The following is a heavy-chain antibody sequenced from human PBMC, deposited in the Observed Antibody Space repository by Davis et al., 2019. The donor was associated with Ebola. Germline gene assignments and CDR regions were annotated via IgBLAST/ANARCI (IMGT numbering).Heavy chain of an antibody. V-gene: IGHV1-46*01. CDR2: INPSGGST. Sequence: ASVKVSCKASGYTFTSYYMHWVRQAPGQGLEWMGIINPSGGSTSYAQKFQGRVTMTRDTSTSTVYMELSSLRSGDTAMYYCARRGTSSWYAGWFDPWGQGTLVTVSS. J-gene: IGHJ5*02. CDR3: ARRGTSSWYAGWFDP. CDR1: GYTFTSYY. D-gene: IGHD6-13*01.